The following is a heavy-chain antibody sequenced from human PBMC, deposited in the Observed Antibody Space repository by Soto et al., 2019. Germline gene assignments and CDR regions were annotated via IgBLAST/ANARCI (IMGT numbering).Heavy chain of an antibody. D-gene: IGHD1-1*01. CDR2: TYYRSKWYI. V-gene: IGHV6-1*01. Sequence: SQTLSLTCDISGDSVSSNSAAWNWIRQTPSKGLEWLGRTYYRSKWYINYAVSVKSRITVNPDTSKNQFSLQLNSVTPEDTAVYYCARGSWDDVTGHYYMDVWGKGTTVTVSS. J-gene: IGHJ6*03. CDR3: ARGSWDDVTGHYYMDV. CDR1: GDSVSSNSAA.